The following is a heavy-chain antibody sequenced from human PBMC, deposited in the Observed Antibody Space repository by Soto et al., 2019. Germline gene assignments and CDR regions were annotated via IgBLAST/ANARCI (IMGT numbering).Heavy chain of an antibody. CDR3: ASSNIAATGFYYYGMDV. J-gene: IGHJ6*02. Sequence: TLSLTCTVSGGSISSYYWSWIRQPPGEGLEWIGYIYYSGSTNYNPSLKSRVTISVDTSKNQFSLKLSSVTAADTAVYYCASSNIAATGFYYYGMDVWGRGTTVTVSS. CDR1: GGSISSYY. V-gene: IGHV4-59*01. CDR2: IYYSGST. D-gene: IGHD6-13*01.